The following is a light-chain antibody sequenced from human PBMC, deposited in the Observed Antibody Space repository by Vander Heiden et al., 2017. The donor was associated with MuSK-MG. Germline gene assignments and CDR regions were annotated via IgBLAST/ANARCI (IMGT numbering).Light chain of an antibody. CDR1: QSVGSN. CDR2: DAS. J-gene: IGKJ1*01. CDR3: QHFNNWPPWT. V-gene: IGKV3-15*01. Sequence: EILMTQSPATLSVSPGERATLSCRASQSVGSNIAWFQQKAGQAPRLLIYDASTRATGIPARFTGSGSGTDFTLTITSLQSEDFAVYYCQHFNNWPPWTFGQGTMVEI.